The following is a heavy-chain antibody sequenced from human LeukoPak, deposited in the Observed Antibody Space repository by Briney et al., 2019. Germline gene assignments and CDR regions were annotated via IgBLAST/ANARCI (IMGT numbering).Heavy chain of an antibody. J-gene: IGHJ4*02. CDR3: AKDPYVGGGYHFDS. Sequence: GGSLRLSCAASGFTFSSYAMNWARQAPGKGLEWVSTITGSGGDTYYADPVKGRFTISRDNSKNTLYLQMNSLRAEDTAIYYCAKDPYVGGGYHFDSWGQGSLVTVSS. CDR2: ITGSGGDT. CDR1: GFTFSSYA. D-gene: IGHD3-22*01. V-gene: IGHV3-23*01.